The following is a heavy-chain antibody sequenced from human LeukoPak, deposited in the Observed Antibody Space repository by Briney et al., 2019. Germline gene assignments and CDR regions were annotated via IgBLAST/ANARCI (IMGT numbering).Heavy chain of an antibody. J-gene: IGHJ1*01. V-gene: IGHV1-46*01. CDR3: ARGSNAEYFQH. D-gene: IGHD4-11*01. CDR2: INPSGGNT. CDR1: GYTFGSYY. Sequence: ASVKVSCKASGYTFGSYYVHWVRQAPGQGLEWMGIINPSGGNTRNAQKFQGRVTMTRDTSTSTVYMELSSLRSEDTAVYYCARGSNAEYFQHWGQGTLVTVSS.